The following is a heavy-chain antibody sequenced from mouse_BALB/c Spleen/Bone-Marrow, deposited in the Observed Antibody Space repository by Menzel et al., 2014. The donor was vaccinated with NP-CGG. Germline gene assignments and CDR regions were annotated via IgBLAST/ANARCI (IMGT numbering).Heavy chain of an antibody. V-gene: IGHV7-3*02. CDR1: GFTFTDYY. Sequence: EVQRVESGGGLVQPGGSLRLSCATSGFTFTDYYMNWVRQPPGKALEWLGFIRNKANGYTTEYSASVKGRFTISRGNSQNILYLQMNTLRAEDSATYYCARDKGRVFFDYWGQGTTLTVSS. J-gene: IGHJ2*01. CDR3: ARDKGRVFFDY. CDR2: IRNKANGYTT.